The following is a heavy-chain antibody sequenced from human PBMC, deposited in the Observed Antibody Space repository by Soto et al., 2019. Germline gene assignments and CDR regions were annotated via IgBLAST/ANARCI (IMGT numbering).Heavy chain of an antibody. J-gene: IGHJ3*02. CDR2: ISGSGGST. V-gene: IGHV3-23*01. CDR1: GFTFSSYA. D-gene: IGHD3-9*01. CDR3: ARDYGPYYDILTGYYRPLGAFDI. Sequence: GGSLRLSCAASGFTFSSYAMSWVRQAPGKGLEWVSAISGSGGSTYYADSVKGRFTISRDNSKNTLYLQMNSLRAEDTAVYYCARDYGPYYDILTGYYRPLGAFDIWGQGTMVTVSS.